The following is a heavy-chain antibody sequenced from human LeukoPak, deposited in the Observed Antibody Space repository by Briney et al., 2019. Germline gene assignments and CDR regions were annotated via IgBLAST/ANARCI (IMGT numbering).Heavy chain of an antibody. Sequence: SETLSLTCTVSGYSISSGYYWGWIRQPPGKGLEWIGSIYHSGSTYYNPSLKSRVTILVDTSKNQFSLKLSSVTAADTAVYYCARVVQLAAAPNGWGQGTLVTVSS. D-gene: IGHD6-13*01. V-gene: IGHV4-38-2*02. J-gene: IGHJ4*02. CDR1: GYSISSGYY. CDR3: ARVVQLAAAPNG. CDR2: IYHSGST.